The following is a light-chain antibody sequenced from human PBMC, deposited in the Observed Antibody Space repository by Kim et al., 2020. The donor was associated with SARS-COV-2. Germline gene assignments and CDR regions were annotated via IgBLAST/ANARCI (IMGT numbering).Light chain of an antibody. Sequence: GKRVTLSCAGSEPNVGSDYVSWSQQLPGTAPKLVIYSNDQRPSGVPDRFSGFKSGTSASLAISGLRSEDEAHYYCALWDDALNGRVFGGGTQLTVL. CDR2: SND. V-gene: IGLV1-47*02. CDR1: EPNVGSDY. J-gene: IGLJ3*02. CDR3: ALWDDALNGRV.